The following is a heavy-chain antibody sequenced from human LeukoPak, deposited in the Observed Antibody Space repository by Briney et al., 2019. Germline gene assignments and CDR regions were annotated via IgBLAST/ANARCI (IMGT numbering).Heavy chain of an antibody. J-gene: IGHJ4*02. CDR1: GYTFTSYG. Sequence: ASVKVSCKASGYTFTSYGISWVRQAPGQGLEWMGWISAYNGNTNYAQKLQGRVTMTADTSTSTAYMELRSLRSDDTAVYYCARDGLHGGPVPPRYWGQGTLVTVSS. V-gene: IGHV1-18*01. CDR2: ISAYNGNT. CDR3: ARDGLHGGPVPPRY. D-gene: IGHD4-17*01.